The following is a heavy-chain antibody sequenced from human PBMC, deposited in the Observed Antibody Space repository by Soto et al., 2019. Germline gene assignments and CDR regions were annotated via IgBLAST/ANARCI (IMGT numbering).Heavy chain of an antibody. CDR2: ISYDGSNK. CDR3: AKDLLGPGRAYGMDV. CDR1: GFTFSSYG. J-gene: IGHJ6*02. D-gene: IGHD7-27*01. Sequence: QVQLVESGGGVVQPGRSLRISCAASGFTFSSYGMHWVRQAPGKGLEWVAGISYDGSNKYYADSVKGRFTISRDSSKNTLYLKMNSLRAEDTAVYYCAKDLLGPGRAYGMDVWGQGTTVTVSS. V-gene: IGHV3-30*18.